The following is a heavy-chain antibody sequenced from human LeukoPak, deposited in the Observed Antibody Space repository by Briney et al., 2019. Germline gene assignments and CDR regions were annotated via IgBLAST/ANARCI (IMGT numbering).Heavy chain of an antibody. CDR1: GGSISSYY. J-gene: IGHJ4*02. CDR3: ARVNAEALDY. V-gene: IGHV4-4*07. CDR2: IYTSGST. Sequence: SETLSLTCTVSGGSISSYYWSWLRQPAGKGREWIGRIYTSGSTNYNPSLKSRVTMSVDTSKNQFSLKLSSVIGADTAVYYCARVNAEALDYWGQGTLVTVSS.